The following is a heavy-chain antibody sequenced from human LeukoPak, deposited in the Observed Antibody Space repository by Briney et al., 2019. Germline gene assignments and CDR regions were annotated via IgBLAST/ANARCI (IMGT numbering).Heavy chain of an antibody. J-gene: IGHJ4*02. Sequence: PGGSLRLSCTASGFTFGDYAMSWLRQAPGKGLEWVGFIRSKAYGETADYAASVRGRFTISRDDSKNTLYLQLNSLKTEDTAVYYCATEVIIAVTGNDYWGQGSLVTVSS. V-gene: IGHV3-49*03. D-gene: IGHD6-19*01. CDR3: ATEVIIAVTGNDY. CDR2: IRSKAYGETA. CDR1: GFTFGDYA.